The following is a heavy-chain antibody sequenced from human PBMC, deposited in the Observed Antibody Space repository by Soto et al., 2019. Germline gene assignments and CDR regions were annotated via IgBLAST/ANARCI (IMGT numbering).Heavy chain of an antibody. CDR1: GFTFDDYA. V-gene: IGHV3-9*01. D-gene: IGHD3-9*01. CDR2: ISWNSGSI. CDR3: AKDGLLYYDILTGYLPSSWFDP. Sequence: GGSLRLSCAASGFTFDDYAMHWVRQAPGKGLEWVSGISWNSGSIGYADSVKGRFTISRDNSKNTLYLLMNSLRAEDTAVYFCAKDGLLYYDILTGYLPSSWFDPWGQGILVTVSS. J-gene: IGHJ5*02.